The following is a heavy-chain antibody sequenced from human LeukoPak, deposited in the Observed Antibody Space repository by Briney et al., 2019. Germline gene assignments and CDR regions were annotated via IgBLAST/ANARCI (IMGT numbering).Heavy chain of an antibody. D-gene: IGHD3-22*01. Sequence: PSETLSLTCAVYGGSFSDYYWTWIRQTPGKGLEWIGEMSPSGSSNYNPSLKSRVTISVDTSKNQFSLKLRSVTAADTAVYYCARGRQDVNMILVVMAGVSYYLDVWSKATTLTVS. V-gene: IGHV4-34*01. J-gene: IGHJ6*03. CDR1: GGSFSDYY. CDR3: ARGRQDVNMILVVMAGVSYYLDV. CDR2: MSPSGSS.